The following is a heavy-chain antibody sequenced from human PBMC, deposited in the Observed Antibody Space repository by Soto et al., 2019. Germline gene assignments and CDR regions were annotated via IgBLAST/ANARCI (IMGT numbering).Heavy chain of an antibody. Sequence: SETLSLTCTVSGGSISSYYWSWIRQPPGKGLEWIGYIYYSGSTDYNPSLKSRVSMSVDPSKNQFSLKLSSVTAADTAVYYCARSAPDLDSDYWGQGTLVTVSS. CDR2: IYYSGST. CDR3: ARSAPDLDSDY. CDR1: GGSISSYY. V-gene: IGHV4-59*01. J-gene: IGHJ4*02.